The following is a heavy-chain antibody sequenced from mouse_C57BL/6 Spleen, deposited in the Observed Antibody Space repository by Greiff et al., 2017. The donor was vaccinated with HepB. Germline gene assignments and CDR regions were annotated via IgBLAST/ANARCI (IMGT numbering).Heavy chain of an antibody. Sequence: EVQLVESGGGLVKPGGSLKLSCAASGFTFSSYTMSWVRQTPEKRLEWVATISGGGGNTYYPDSVKGRFTISRDNAKNTLYLQMSSLRSEDTALYYCARPYYSNGFAYWGQGTLVTVSA. CDR2: ISGGGGNT. CDR3: ARPYYSNGFAY. CDR1: GFTFSSYT. J-gene: IGHJ3*01. V-gene: IGHV5-9*01. D-gene: IGHD2-5*01.